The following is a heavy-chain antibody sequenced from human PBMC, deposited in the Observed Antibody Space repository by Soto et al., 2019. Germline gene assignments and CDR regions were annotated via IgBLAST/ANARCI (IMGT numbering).Heavy chain of an antibody. CDR2: IGTAGDT. D-gene: IGHD3-10*01. V-gene: IGHV3-13*01. J-gene: IGHJ6*02. Sequence: ESGGGLVQPGGSLRLSCAASGFTFSSYDMHWVRQATGKGLEWVSAIGTAGDTYYPGSVKGRFTISRENAKNSLYLQMNSLRAEDTAVYYCARERTGANYGMDVWGQGTTVTVSS. CDR3: ARERTGANYGMDV. CDR1: GFTFSSYD.